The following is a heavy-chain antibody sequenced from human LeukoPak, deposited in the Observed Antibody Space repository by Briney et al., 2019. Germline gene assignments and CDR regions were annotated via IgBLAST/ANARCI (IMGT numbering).Heavy chain of an antibody. D-gene: IGHD3-22*01. Sequence: GGSLRLSCAASGFTFSSYEMNWVRQAPGKWLEWVSYITSTGSTIYYADCVKGRFTISRDNGKNSLYLQMNSLRAEDTAVYYCARPPVRSSGYQWCFDLWGRGTLATVSS. V-gene: IGHV3-48*03. CDR2: ITSTGSTI. CDR1: GFTFSSYE. CDR3: ARPPVRSSGYQWCFDL. J-gene: IGHJ2*01.